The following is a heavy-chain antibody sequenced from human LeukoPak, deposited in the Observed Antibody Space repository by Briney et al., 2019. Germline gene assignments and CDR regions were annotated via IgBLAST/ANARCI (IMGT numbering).Heavy chain of an antibody. D-gene: IGHD1-26*01. CDR2: INWNGGST. J-gene: IGHJ4*02. CDR3: ARPWRSGSLTPVGY. V-gene: IGHV3-20*01. Sequence: GGSLRLSCAASGFTFDDYGMSWVRQAPGKGLEWVSGINWNGGSTGYADSVKGRFTISRDNAKNSLYLQMNSLRAEDTALYHCARPWRSGSLTPVGYWGQGTLVTVSS. CDR1: GFTFDDYG.